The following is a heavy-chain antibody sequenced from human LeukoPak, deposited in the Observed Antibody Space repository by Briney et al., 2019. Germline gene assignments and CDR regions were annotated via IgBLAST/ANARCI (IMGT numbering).Heavy chain of an antibody. D-gene: IGHD1-1*01. Sequence: ASVKVSRKASGYTFTGYYMHWVRQAPGQGLECMGRLNPNSGGTNYAQKFQGRVTMTRDTSISTAYMELSRLSSDERVVYSGAQSASMEDVDHWAQGTLVTVSS. CDR2: LNPNSGGT. CDR1: GYTFTGYY. J-gene: IGHJ4*02. V-gene: IGHV1-2*05. CDR3: AQSASMEDVDH.